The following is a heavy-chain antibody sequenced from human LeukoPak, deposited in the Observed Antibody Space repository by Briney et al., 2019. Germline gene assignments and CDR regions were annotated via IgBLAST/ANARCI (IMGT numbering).Heavy chain of an antibody. CDR1: TGSVNSGVYY. V-gene: IGHV4-39*07. D-gene: IGHD3-22*01. CDR2: IHSSGST. CDR3: ARYYYDSSGYYAFDI. J-gene: IGHJ3*02. Sequence: SETLSLTCSVSTGSVNSGVYYWGWVRQPPGKGLEWIGSIHSSGSTNYNPSLKSRVTISADTSKNQFSLRLSSVTAADTAVYYCARYYYDSSGYYAFDIWGQGTMVTVSS.